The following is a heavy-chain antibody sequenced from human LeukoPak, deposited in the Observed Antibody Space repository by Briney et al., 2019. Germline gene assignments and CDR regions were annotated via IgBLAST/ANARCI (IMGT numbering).Heavy chain of an antibody. V-gene: IGHV1-69*05. CDR3: ARDEAVAGRGGFDP. CDR2: IIPIFGTA. CDR1: GGTFSSYA. Sequence: SVKVSCKASGGTFSSYAISWMRQAPGQGLEWMGGIIPIFGTANYAQKFQGRVTITTDESTSTAYMELSSLRSEDTAVYYCARDEAVAGRGGFDPWGQGTLVTVSS. D-gene: IGHD6-19*01. J-gene: IGHJ5*02.